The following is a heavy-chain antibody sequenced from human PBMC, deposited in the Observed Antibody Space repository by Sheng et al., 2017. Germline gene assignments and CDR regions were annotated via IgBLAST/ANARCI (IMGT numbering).Heavy chain of an antibody. CDR2: IIPIFGTA. CDR3: ARDRYCTNVVCAHIGDV. CDR1: GGTFSSYA. D-gene: IGHD2-8*01. V-gene: IGHV1-69*01. J-gene: IGHJ6*02. Sequence: QVQLVQSGAEVKKPGSSVKVSCKASGGTFSSYAISWVRQAPGQGLEWMGGIIPIFGTANYAQRFQGRVTITADESTSTAYMELSSLISEDTAVYYCARDRYCTNVVCAHIGDVWDQGP.